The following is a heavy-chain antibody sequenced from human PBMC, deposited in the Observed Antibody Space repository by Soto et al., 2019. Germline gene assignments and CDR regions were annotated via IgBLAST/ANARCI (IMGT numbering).Heavy chain of an antibody. D-gene: IGHD6-19*01. V-gene: IGHV1-69*06. Sequence: AASVKVSCKASGGTFSSYAISWVRQAPGQGLEWMGGIIPIFGTANYEQKFQGRVTITADKSTSTAYMELSSLRSEDTAVYYCARGDTSYSSGWYGYYYGMDVWGQGTTVTVSS. J-gene: IGHJ6*02. CDR1: GGTFSSYA. CDR2: IIPIFGTA. CDR3: ARGDTSYSSGWYGYYYGMDV.